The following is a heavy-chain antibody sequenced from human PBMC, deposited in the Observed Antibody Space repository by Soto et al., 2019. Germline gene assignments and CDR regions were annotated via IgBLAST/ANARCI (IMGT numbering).Heavy chain of an antibody. CDR2: IIPIFGTA. V-gene: IGHV1-69*13. Sequence: ASVKVSCKASGGTFSSYAISWVRQAPGQGLEWMGGIIPIFGTANYAQKFQGRVTITADESTSTASMELSSLRSEDTAVYYCARETTYSSSWYYWGQGTLVTVSS. CDR3: ARETTYSSSWYY. J-gene: IGHJ4*02. D-gene: IGHD6-13*01. CDR1: GGTFSSYA.